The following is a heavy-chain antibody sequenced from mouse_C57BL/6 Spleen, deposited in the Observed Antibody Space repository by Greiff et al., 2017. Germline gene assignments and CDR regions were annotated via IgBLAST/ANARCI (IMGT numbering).Heavy chain of an antibody. D-gene: IGHD2-5*01. Sequence: EVQRVESEGGLVQPGSSMKLSCTASGFTFSDYYMAWVRQVPEKGLEWVANINYDGSSTYYLDSLKSRFIISRDNAKNILYLQMSSLKSEDTATYYCSRRAYYSNYVGGAMDYWGQGTSVTVSS. V-gene: IGHV5-16*01. CDR2: INYDGSST. CDR1: GFTFSDYY. J-gene: IGHJ4*01. CDR3: SRRAYYSNYVGGAMDY.